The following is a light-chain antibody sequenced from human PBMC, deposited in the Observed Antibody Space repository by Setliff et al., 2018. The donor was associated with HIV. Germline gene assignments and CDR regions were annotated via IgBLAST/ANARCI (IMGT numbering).Light chain of an antibody. Sequence: SALTQPPSASGTPGQRVTISCSGSSSNIGSNTVNWYQQLPGTAPKLLIYSNNQRPSGVPDRFSGSKSGTSASLAISGLQSEDEADYYCAAWDDSLNAFDVFGTGTKVTVL. CDR1: SSNIGSNT. J-gene: IGLJ1*01. CDR3: AAWDDSLNAFDV. V-gene: IGLV1-44*01. CDR2: SNN.